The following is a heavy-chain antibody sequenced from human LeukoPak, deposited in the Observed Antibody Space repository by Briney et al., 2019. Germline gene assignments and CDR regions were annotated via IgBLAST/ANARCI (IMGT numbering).Heavy chain of an antibody. CDR1: GFTFSSYA. V-gene: IGHV3-30*04. Sequence: PGGSLRLSCAASGFTFSSYATHWVRQAPGKGLEWVAVISYDGSNKYYADSVKGRFTISRDNSKNTLYLQMNSLRAEDTAVYYCARGGSGSYSYAEYFQHWGQGTLVTVSS. CDR3: ARGGSGSYSYAEYFQH. J-gene: IGHJ1*01. CDR2: ISYDGSNK. D-gene: IGHD3-10*01.